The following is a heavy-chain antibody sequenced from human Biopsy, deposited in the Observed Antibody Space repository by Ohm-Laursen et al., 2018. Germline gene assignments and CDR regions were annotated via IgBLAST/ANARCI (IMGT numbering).Heavy chain of an antibody. CDR3: ARDPYCSGGNCYSPLDH. D-gene: IGHD2-15*01. CDR1: GYTFSLYH. CDR2: IDPDSGRT. V-gene: IGHV1-2*02. J-gene: IGHJ4*02. Sequence: ASVKVSCKASGYTFSLYHIHWVRQAPGHGLEWMGWIDPDSGRTRFGQNFQGRVTMTSDTSTGTAYLELTRLRSDDTAVYYCARDPYCSGGNCYSPLDHWGQGTMVTVSA.